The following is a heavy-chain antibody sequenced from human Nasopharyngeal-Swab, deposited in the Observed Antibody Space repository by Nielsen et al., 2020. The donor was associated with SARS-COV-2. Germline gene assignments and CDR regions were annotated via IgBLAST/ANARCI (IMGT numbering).Heavy chain of an antibody. Sequence: GGPAAGEGREWVVNIKKDGSEKYYVDSVKGRFTISRDNAKNSLYLQMNSLRAEDTAVYYCARDSKPGGGYYSLYYYNYYGMDVWGQGTTVTVSS. D-gene: IGHD3-22*01. J-gene: IGHJ6*02. CDR2: IKKDGSEK. V-gene: IGHV3-7*01. CDR3: ARDSKPGGGYYSLYYYNYYGMDV.